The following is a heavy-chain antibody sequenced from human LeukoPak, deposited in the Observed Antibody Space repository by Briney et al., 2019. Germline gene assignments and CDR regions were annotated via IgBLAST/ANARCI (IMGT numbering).Heavy chain of an antibody. CDR2: IYYSGST. V-gene: IGHV4-59*01. D-gene: IGHD3-16*01. J-gene: IGHJ3*02. Sequence: SETLSLTCTVSGGSISSYYWSWIRQPPGKGLEWIVYIYYSGSTNYNPSLKSRVTISVDTSKNQFSLKLSSVTAADTAVYYCARGNIAITFGGPLMAFDIWGQGTMVTVSS. CDR3: ARGNIAITFGGPLMAFDI. CDR1: GGSISSYY.